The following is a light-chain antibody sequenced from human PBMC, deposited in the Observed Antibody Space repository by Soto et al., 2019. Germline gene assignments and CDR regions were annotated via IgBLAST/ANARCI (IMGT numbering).Light chain of an antibody. Sequence: DIQMTQSPSSLSASVGDRVTITCRASQSISNYLNWYQQKPGKAPKLLIYAASSMQSGVPSRFSGSGSETDFTLTISSLQPDDSATYYCQQSFSPLWTFGQRTKVEV. J-gene: IGKJ1*01. CDR2: AAS. CDR3: QQSFSPLWT. CDR1: QSISNY. V-gene: IGKV1-39*01.